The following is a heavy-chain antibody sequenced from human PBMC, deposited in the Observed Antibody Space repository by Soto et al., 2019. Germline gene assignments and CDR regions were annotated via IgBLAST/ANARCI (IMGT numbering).Heavy chain of an antibody. J-gene: IGHJ4*02. CDR2: IYASGST. V-gene: IGHV3-53*01. CDR1: GFTVSHNY. D-gene: IGHD1-20*01. CDR3: AGGIAGQTFDY. Sequence: PGGSLRLSCAASGFTVSHNYMSWVRQAPGRGPEWVSVIYASGSTYYADSVKGRFTISRDDSKNTLYLQMNSLRAEDTAVYYCAGGIAGQTFDYCGQGTLVTVS.